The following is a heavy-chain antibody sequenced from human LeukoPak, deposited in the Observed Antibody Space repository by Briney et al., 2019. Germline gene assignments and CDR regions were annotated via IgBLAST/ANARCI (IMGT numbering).Heavy chain of an antibody. CDR2: IRSKANSYAT. V-gene: IGHV3-73*01. D-gene: IGHD2-2*03. CDR3: TRLDIVVVPADNDAFDI. Sequence: PGGSLKLSCAASGFTFSGSAMHWVRQASGKGLEWVGRIRSKANSYATAYAASVKGRFTISRDDSKNTAYLQMNSLKTEDTAVYYCTRLDIVVVPADNDAFDIWGQGTMATVSS. J-gene: IGHJ3*02. CDR1: GFTFSGSA.